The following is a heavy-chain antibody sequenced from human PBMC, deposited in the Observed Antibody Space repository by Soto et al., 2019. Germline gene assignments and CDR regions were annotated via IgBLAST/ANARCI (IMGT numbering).Heavy chain of an antibody. D-gene: IGHD5-12*01. Sequence: SVKVSCKACGCTFSSYAISWVRQAPGQGREWMGGIIPIFGTANYAQKFQGRVTITADESTSTAYMELSSLRSEDTAVYYCARAFKGDIVATITLSYYGMQVLGEAT. J-gene: IGHJ6*02. V-gene: IGHV1-69*13. CDR3: ARAFKGDIVATITLSYYGMQV. CDR2: IIPIFGTA. CDR1: GCTFSSYA.